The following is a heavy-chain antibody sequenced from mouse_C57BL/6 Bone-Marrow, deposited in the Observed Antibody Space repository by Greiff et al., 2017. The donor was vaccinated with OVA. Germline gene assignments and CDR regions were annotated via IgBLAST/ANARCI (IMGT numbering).Heavy chain of an antibody. CDR1: GYTFTSYW. V-gene: IGHV1-59*01. J-gene: IGHJ2*01. CDR2: IDPSDSYT. Sequence: VQLQQPGAELVRPGTSVKLSCKASGYTFTSYWMHWVKQRPGQGLEWIGVIDPSDSYTNYNQKFKGKATLTVDTASSTAYMQLSSLTSEDSAVYYCAKDGYCDYWGKGTTLTVSS. CDR3: AKDGYCDY. D-gene: IGHD2-3*01.